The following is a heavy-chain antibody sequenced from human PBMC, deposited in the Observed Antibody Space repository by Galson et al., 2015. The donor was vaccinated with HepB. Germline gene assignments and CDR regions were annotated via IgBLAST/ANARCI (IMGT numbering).Heavy chain of an antibody. V-gene: IGHV1-2*05. CDR2: INPNSGGT. Sequence: SVKVSCKASGYTFTGYYMHWVRQAPGQGLEWMGRINPNSGGTIYAQKFQGRVTMTRDTSISTAYMELSRLRADDTVVFYCARGGRLLSDAFDIWGQGTMVTVSS. CDR3: ARGGRLLSDAFDI. J-gene: IGHJ3*02. CDR1: GYTFTGYY. D-gene: IGHD1-26*01.